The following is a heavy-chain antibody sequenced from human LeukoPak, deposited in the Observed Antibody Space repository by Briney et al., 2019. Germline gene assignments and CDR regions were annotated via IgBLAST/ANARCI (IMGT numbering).Heavy chain of an antibody. CDR2: ISGSAGST. J-gene: IGHJ4*02. CDR3: AKDLRSSSGKLDY. V-gene: IGHV3-23*01. D-gene: IGHD6-6*01. CDR1: RFTFSSYG. Sequence: GGSLRLSCAAARFTFSSYGMSWVRQAPGKGLEWVSTISGSAGSTYYADSVKGRFTISRDNSKNTLYLQMNSLRAEDTAVYYCAKDLRSSSGKLDYWGQGTLVTVSS.